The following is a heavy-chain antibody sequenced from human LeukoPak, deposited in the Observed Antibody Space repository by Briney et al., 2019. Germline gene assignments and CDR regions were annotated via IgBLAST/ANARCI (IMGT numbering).Heavy chain of an antibody. J-gene: IGHJ4*02. D-gene: IGHD3-3*01. CDR1: GFTFDTHG. CDR3: AKDTAIQFLEPAF. V-gene: IGHV3-33*06. CDR2: IWFDGSVR. Sequence: GGSLRPSCAASGFTFDTHGMHWVRQAPGKGLEWVAAIWFDGSVRHYSDAVKGRFTISRDSSLNTLYLQMNSLRVEDTAMYYCAKDTAIQFLEPAFWGQGTLVTVSS.